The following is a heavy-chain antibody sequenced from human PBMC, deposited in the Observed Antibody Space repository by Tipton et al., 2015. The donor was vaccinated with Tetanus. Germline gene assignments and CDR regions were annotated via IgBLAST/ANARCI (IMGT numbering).Heavy chain of an antibody. CDR1: GAAISSSGYY. V-gene: IGHV4-61*05. D-gene: IGHD3-22*01. CDR3: VGLWGYYYDSSGYPDY. J-gene: IGHJ4*02. CDR2: IYYTGNT. Sequence: TLSLTCNVSGAAISSSGYYWGWFRQPPGKGLEWTGDIYYTGNTNYNPSLRSRITMSVDRSNNQVFLKLNSVTAADSAVYYCVGLWGYYYDSSGYPDYWGQGALVTVSS.